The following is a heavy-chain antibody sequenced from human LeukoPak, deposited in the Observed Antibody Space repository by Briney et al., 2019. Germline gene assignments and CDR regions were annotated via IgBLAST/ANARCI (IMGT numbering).Heavy chain of an antibody. D-gene: IGHD1-26*01. J-gene: IGHJ4*02. V-gene: IGHV1-69*02. Sequence: ASVKVSCKASGGTFSSYTISWVRQAPGQGLEWMGRIIPILGIANYAQKFQGRVTITADKSTSTAYMELSSLRSEDTAVYYCARIGTWELSDYWGQGTLVTVSS. CDR2: IIPILGIA. CDR3: ARIGTWELSDY. CDR1: GGTFSSYT.